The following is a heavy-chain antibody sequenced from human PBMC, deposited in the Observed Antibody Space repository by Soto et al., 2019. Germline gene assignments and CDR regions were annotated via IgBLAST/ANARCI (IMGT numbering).Heavy chain of an antibody. D-gene: IGHD3-16*01. CDR1: GFTFSSYA. CDR3: ARDGLLGYFDY. Sequence: QVQLVESGGGVVQPRRSLRLSCAASGFTFSSYAMHWVRQAPGKGLEWVAVISYDGSNKYYADSVKGRFTISRDNSKNTLYLQMNSLRAEDTAVYYCARDGLLGYFDYWGQGTLVTVSS. CDR2: ISYDGSNK. V-gene: IGHV3-30-3*01. J-gene: IGHJ4*02.